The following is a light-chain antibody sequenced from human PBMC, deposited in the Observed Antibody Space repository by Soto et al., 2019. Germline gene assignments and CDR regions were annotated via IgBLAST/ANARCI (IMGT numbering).Light chain of an antibody. CDR2: DVN. CDR3: NSYTSSSTLV. Sequence: QSALTQPASVSGSPGQSITISCTGTSSDVGRYNYVSWYQQHPGKAPKLIIFDVNNRPSGVSNRFSGSKSGNTASLTISGLQAEDEADYYCNSYTSSSTLVFGGGTKLTVL. V-gene: IGLV2-14*01. CDR1: SSDVGRYNY. J-gene: IGLJ2*01.